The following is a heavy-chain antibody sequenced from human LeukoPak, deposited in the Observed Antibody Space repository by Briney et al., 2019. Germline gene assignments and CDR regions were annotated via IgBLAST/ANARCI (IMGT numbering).Heavy chain of an antibody. CDR2: ISAYNGNT. CDR3: ARDGEYYYGSGSYYNHYYYGMDV. J-gene: IGHJ6*04. V-gene: IGHV1-18*04. Sequence: ASVTVSCKASGYTFTSYGISWVRQAPGQGLEWMGWISAYNGNTNYAQTLQGRVTMTTDTSTSTAYMELRSLRSDDTAVYYCARDGEYYYGSGSYYNHYYYGMDVWGKGTTVTVSS. CDR1: GYTFTSYG. D-gene: IGHD3-10*01.